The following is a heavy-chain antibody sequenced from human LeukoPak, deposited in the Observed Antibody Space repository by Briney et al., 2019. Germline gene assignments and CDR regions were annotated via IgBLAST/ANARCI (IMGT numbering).Heavy chain of an antibody. CDR2: IYYSGST. CDR1: GGSISSSGYY. D-gene: IGHD2-15*01. CDR3: ARGYCSGGSCYYSGYYFDY. J-gene: IGHJ4*02. Sequence: SETLSLTCTVSGGSISSSGYYWGWIRQPPGKGLEWIGSIYYSGSTYYNPSLKSRVTISVDTSKNQFSLKLSSVTAADTAVYYCARGYCSGGSCYYSGYYFDYWGQGTLVTVSS. V-gene: IGHV4-39*07.